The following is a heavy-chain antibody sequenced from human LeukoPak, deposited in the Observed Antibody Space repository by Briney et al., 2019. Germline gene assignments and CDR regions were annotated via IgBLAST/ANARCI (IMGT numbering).Heavy chain of an antibody. V-gene: IGHV3-30*02. CDR2: IRFDGSHQ. D-gene: IGHD4-17*01. Sequence: GGSLRLSCAASGFTFTTSGMHWVRQAPGKGLEWVAFIRFDGSHQYYADSVKGRFTITRDNSMNTLYLHLNSLRPEDTAVYYCARAWEAVPGHYGVIDYWGQGTLVTVSS. CDR3: ARAWEAVPGHYGVIDY. CDR1: GFTFTTSG. J-gene: IGHJ4*02.